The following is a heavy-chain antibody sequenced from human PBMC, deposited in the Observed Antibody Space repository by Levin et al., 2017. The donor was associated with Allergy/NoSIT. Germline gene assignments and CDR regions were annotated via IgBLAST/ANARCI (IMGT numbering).Heavy chain of an antibody. CDR2: INTNTGNP. CDR3: ARAPVANLYPTYSSGWQFDY. D-gene: IGHD6-19*01. V-gene: IGHV7-4-1*02. Sequence: GESLKISCQASGYTFTSYAMNWVRQAPGQGLEWMGWINTNTGNPTYAQGFTGRFVFSLDTSVSTAYLQISSLKAEDTAVYYCARAPVANLYPTYSSGWQFDYWGQGTLVTVSS. CDR1: GYTFTSYA. J-gene: IGHJ4*02.